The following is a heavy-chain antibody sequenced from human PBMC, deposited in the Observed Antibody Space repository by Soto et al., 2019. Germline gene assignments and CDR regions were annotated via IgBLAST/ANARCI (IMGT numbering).Heavy chain of an antibody. CDR1: GDSVTFGHYY. CDR3: ARARSDSAGSSLDRRLDV. D-gene: IGHD3-10*01. J-gene: IGHJ6*01. V-gene: IGHV4-61*01. CDR2: IFFTGAT. Sequence: QVQLQESGPGLVKPSETLSLICIVSGDSVTFGHYYWSWIRQPPGKGLEWIGHIFFTGATNYRPSLKSRVTMSVDSSKSQFSLNLTSVTAADSAIYLCARARSDSAGSSLDRRLDVWGHGTTVTVSS.